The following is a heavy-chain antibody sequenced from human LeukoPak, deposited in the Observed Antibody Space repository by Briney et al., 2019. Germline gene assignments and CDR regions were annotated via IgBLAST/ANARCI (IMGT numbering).Heavy chain of an antibody. D-gene: IGHD5-18*01. CDR3: ARTPRRQYSYGEYYFDY. V-gene: IGHV3-48*03. CDR2: ISSSGSTI. J-gene: IGHJ4*02. Sequence: GSLRLSCAASGFTFSSYEMNWVRQAPGKGLEWVSYISSSGSTIYYADSVKGRFTISRDNAKNSLYLQMNSLRAEDTAVYYCARTPRRQYSYGEYYFDYWGQGTLVTVSS. CDR1: GFTFSSYE.